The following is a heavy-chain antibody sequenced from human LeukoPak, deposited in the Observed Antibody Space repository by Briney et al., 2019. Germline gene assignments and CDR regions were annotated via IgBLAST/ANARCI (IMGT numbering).Heavy chain of an antibody. CDR1: GFTFSSYE. J-gene: IGHJ4*02. CDR3: ARADGDAFQYYFDY. V-gene: IGHV3-48*03. Sequence: PGGSLRLSCAASGFTFSSYEMNWVRQAPGKGLEWVSYISSSGSTICYADSVKGRFTISRDNAKNSLYLQMNSLRAEDTAVYYCARADGDAFQYYFDYWGQGTLVTVSS. CDR2: ISSSGSTI. D-gene: IGHD4-17*01.